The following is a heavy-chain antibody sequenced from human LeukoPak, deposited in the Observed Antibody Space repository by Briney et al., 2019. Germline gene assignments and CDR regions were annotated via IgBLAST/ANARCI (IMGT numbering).Heavy chain of an antibody. J-gene: IGHJ4*02. D-gene: IGHD4-23*01. V-gene: IGHV4-59*01. CDR1: GGSIGSYH. CDR2: IYYSGSS. Sequence: SETLSLTCNVSGGSIGSYHWSWIRQSPGKGLEWIGDIYYSGSSNYNPSLKSRVTLLVDMSKNLFSLKVRSVTAVDTAMYYCARNRWGTGVSFDSWGQGTLVTVSS. CDR3: ARNRWGTGVSFDS.